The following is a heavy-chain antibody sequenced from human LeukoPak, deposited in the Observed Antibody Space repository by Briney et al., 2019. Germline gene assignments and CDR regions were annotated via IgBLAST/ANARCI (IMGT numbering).Heavy chain of an antibody. CDR3: AKDRDYYLVGFFDY. CDR2: ISGSGVTT. Sequence: RSGGSLRLSCAASGFTFSSYAMSWVRQAPGKGLEWVSAISGSGVTTYYADSVKGRFTISRDNSKNTLYLQMNSLRAEDTALYYCAKDRDYYLVGFFDYWGQRTLVTVSS. V-gene: IGHV3-23*01. D-gene: IGHD3-10*01. CDR1: GFTFSSYA. J-gene: IGHJ4*02.